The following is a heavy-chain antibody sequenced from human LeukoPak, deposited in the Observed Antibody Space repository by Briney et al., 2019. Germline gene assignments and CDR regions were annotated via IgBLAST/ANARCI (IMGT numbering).Heavy chain of an antibody. Sequence: GGSLRLSCAGSGFTFSSYAMSWVRQAPGKGLEWVSAISDTGATTYDADSVKGRFTISRDSSKNTLYLQMNSLRAEDTAVYYCAKDGVGATSLDRWGQGTLVTVSS. D-gene: IGHD1-26*01. V-gene: IGHV3-23*01. CDR2: ISDTGATT. J-gene: IGHJ5*02. CDR1: GFTFSSYA. CDR3: AKDGVGATSLDR.